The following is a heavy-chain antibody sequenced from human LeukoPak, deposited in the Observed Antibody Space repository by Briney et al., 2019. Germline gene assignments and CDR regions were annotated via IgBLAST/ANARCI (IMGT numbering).Heavy chain of an antibody. V-gene: IGHV1-2*02. CDR3: ARDHRRGSTGYDMPAD. CDR1: GYTFVDYY. CDR2: LNPRSGAT. Sequence: GASVKVSCKASGYTFVDYYLYWVRQAPGQGLEWMGWLNPRSGATNYAQKFQARVTMTRDTSINTAYMELSRLRSDDTAVYYCARDHRRGSTGYDMPADWGQGTLFTVSS. J-gene: IGHJ4*02. D-gene: IGHD5-12*01.